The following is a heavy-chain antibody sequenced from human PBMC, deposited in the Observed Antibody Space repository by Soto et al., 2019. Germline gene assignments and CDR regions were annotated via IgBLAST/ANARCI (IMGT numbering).Heavy chain of an antibody. D-gene: IGHD3-10*01. CDR3: ARGFTMVRLRRWFDP. CDR1: GGSFSGYY. Sequence: SETLSLTCAVYGGSFSGYYWSWIRQLPGKGLEWIGEINHSGSTNYNPSLKSRVTISVDTSKNQFSLKLSSVTAADTAVYYCARGFTMVRLRRWFDPWGQGTLVTVSS. V-gene: IGHV4-34*01. CDR2: INHSGST. J-gene: IGHJ5*02.